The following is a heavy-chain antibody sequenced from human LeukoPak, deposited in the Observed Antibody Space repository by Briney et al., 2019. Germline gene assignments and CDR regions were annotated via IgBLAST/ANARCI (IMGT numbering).Heavy chain of an antibody. CDR1: GFTFSSYV. D-gene: IGHD5-24*01. J-gene: IGHJ4*02. CDR2: ISSSSSYI. V-gene: IGHV3-21*01. Sequence: GGSLRLSCAASGFTFSSYVMNWVRQAPGKGLEWVSSISSSSSYIYYADSVKGRFTISRDNAKNSLYLQMNSLRAEDTAVYYCARSSLEMATTPDDYWGQGTLVTVSS. CDR3: ARSSLEMATTPDDY.